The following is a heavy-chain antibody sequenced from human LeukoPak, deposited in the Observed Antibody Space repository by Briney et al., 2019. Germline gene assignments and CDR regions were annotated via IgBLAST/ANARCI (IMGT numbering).Heavy chain of an antibody. CDR3: ARGPGYSSGWDDY. CDR1: GYTFTGYY. D-gene: IGHD6-19*01. J-gene: IGHJ4*02. V-gene: IGHV1-46*01. Sequence: ASVKVSCKASGYTFTGYYMHWVRQAPGQGLEWMGWINPNSGGSTSYAQKFQGRVTMTRDMSTSTVYMELSSLRSEDTAVYYCARGPGYSSGWDDYWGQGTLVTVSS. CDR2: INPNSGGST.